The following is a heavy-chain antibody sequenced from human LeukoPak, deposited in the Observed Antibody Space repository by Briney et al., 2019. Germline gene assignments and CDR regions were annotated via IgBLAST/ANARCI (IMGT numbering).Heavy chain of an antibody. CDR2: IIPILGIA. D-gene: IGHD1-26*01. CDR1: GGTFSSYA. Sequence: SVKVSCKASGGTFSSYAISWVRQAPGQGLEWMGRIIPILGIANYAQKFQGRVTITADKSTSTAYMELRSLRSDDTAVYYCAVDFRQYSGSSDYWGQGTLVTVSS. V-gene: IGHV1-69*04. CDR3: AVDFRQYSGSSDY. J-gene: IGHJ4*02.